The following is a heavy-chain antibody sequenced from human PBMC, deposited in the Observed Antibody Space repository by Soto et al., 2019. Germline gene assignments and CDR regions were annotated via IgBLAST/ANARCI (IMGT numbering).Heavy chain of an antibody. J-gene: IGHJ4*02. CDR1: GYTFTSYG. CDR3: ARGGYFDSSNYLAY. Sequence: ASVKVSCKASGYTFTSYGINWVRQAPGRGLEWMGWINPGNGNTKYSQQFQGRVIIDRDTSASTAYMELSSLRSEDTAVYYCARGGYFDSSNYLAYCGLGTMVTVYS. CDR2: INPGNGNT. D-gene: IGHD3-22*01. V-gene: IGHV1-3*01.